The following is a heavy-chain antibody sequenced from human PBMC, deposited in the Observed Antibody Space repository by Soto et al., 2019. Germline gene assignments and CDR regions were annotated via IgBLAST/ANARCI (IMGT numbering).Heavy chain of an antibody. D-gene: IGHD6-6*01. CDR1: GFTFSSYG. J-gene: IGHJ4*02. Sequence: GGSLRLSCAASGFTFSSYGMHWVRQAPGKGLEWVAVISYDGSNKYYADSVKGRFTISRDNSKNTLYLQMNSLRAEDTAVYYCAKDGGYSSSSPDYWGQGTLVTVS. CDR3: AKDGGYSSSSPDY. CDR2: ISYDGSNK. V-gene: IGHV3-30*18.